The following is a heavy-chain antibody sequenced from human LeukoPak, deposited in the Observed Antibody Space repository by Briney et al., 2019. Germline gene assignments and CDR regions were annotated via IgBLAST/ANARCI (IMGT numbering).Heavy chain of an antibody. Sequence: GGSLRLSXAASGFTFSSYWMHWVRQAPGKGLVWVSRINREGSTTNYADSVKGRFTISRDNAKNTLYLQMNSLRVEDTAVYYCVRVGATFAAFEIWGQGTIVTVSS. CDR3: VRVGATFAAFEI. J-gene: IGHJ3*02. CDR2: INREGSTT. CDR1: GFTFSSYW. D-gene: IGHD1-26*01. V-gene: IGHV3-74*01.